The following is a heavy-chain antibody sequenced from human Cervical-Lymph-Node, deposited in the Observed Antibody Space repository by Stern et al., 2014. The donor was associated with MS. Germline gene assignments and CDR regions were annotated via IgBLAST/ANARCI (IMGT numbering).Heavy chain of an antibody. CDR1: GDSISGSTDW. V-gene: IGHV4-4*02. Sequence: VQLQESGPGLVRPSGTLSLTCGVSGDSISGSTDWWSWVRQPPGKGLEWIGEGHHRGTTKYHPYLKSRVTKSEGKAHNHLPLNLNSVTAADTAVYYCARVKWYFDLWGRGTLVTVSS. CDR3: ARVKWYFDL. D-gene: IGHD2-21*01. CDR2: GHHRGTT. J-gene: IGHJ2*01.